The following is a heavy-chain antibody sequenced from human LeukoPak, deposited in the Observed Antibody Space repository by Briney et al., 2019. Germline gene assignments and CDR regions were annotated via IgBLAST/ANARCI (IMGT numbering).Heavy chain of an antibody. CDR2: INPNSGGT. D-gene: IGHD1-20*01. J-gene: IGHJ4*02. CDR1: GYTFTGYY. V-gene: IGHV1-2*02. Sequence: ASVTVSCKASGYTFTGYYMHWVRQAPGQGLEWMGWINPNSGGTNYAQKFQGRVTMTRDTSISTAYMELSRLRSDDTAVYYCARDAGGGHTRLNWNDPFDYWGQGTLVTVSS. CDR3: ARDAGGGHTRLNWNDPFDY.